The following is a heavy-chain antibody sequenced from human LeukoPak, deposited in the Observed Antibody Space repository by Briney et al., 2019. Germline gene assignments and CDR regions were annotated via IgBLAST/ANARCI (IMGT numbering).Heavy chain of an antibody. CDR1: GYAFASYG. J-gene: IGHJ4*02. V-gene: IGHV1-18*03. CDR2: VSAYGNI. Sequence: ASVKVSCKGSGYAFASYGITWVRRAPGQGLEWMGWVSAYGNIDYAQKFQGRVTMTRDTSTSTAYMELSSQRSEDIDVYYCAPPRAQIFDYWGQGTLVTVSS. CDR3: APPRAQIFDY.